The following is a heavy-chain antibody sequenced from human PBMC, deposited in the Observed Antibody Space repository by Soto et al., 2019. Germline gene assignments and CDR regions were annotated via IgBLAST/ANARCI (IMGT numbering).Heavy chain of an antibody. CDR1: GYSFTSYW. V-gene: IGHV5-10-1*01. CDR3: ARVGATPYYYYGMDV. J-gene: IGHJ6*02. D-gene: IGHD1-26*01. CDR2: IDPSDSYT. Sequence: GESLKISCKGSGYSFTSYWISWVRQMPGKGLEWMGRIDPSDSYTNYSPSFQGHVTISADKSISTAYLQWSSLKASDTATYYCARVGATPYYYYGMDVWGQGTTVTVSS.